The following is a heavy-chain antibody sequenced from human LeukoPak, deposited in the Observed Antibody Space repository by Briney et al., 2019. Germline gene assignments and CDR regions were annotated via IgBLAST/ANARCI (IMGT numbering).Heavy chain of an antibody. D-gene: IGHD2-15*01. J-gene: IGHJ3*02. Sequence: SETLSLTCTVSGGSISSYYWSWIRQPPGKGLEWIGHIYYSGSTNYNPSLKSRVTISVDTSKNQFSLKLSSVTAADTAVYYCARQYCSGGSCYLSGAFDIWGQGTMVTVSS. CDR3: ARQYCSGGSCYLSGAFDI. V-gene: IGHV4-59*01. CDR1: GGSISSYY. CDR2: IYYSGST.